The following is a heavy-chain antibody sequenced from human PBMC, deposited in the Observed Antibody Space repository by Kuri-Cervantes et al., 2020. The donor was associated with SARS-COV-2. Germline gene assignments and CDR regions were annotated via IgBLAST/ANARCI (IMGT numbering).Heavy chain of an antibody. CDR2: IYHSGST. V-gene: IGHV4-38-2*02. D-gene: IGHD1-26*01. CDR1: GYSISSGYY. J-gene: IGHJ2*01. CDR3: ASKVGATAGDWYFDL. Sequence: ESLKISCTVSGYSISSGYYWGWIRQPPGKGLEWIGSIYHSGSTYYNPSLKSRVTISVDTSKNQFSLKLSSVTAADTAVYYCASKVGATAGDWYFDLWGRGTLVTVSS.